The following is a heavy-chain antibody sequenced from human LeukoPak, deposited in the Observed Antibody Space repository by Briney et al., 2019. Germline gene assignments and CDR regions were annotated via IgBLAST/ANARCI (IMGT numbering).Heavy chain of an antibody. Sequence: WASVKVSCKVSGYTLTELSMHWVRQAPGKGLEWMGWISAFNGDTKYAEKFQGRVTMTRDTSTSTVYLDLRGLRTDDTAVYYCARDHPLTSLDFWGQGTLLIVSS. CDR1: GYTLTELS. CDR2: ISAFNGDT. D-gene: IGHD4-11*01. V-gene: IGHV1-18*01. CDR3: ARDHPLTSLDF. J-gene: IGHJ4*01.